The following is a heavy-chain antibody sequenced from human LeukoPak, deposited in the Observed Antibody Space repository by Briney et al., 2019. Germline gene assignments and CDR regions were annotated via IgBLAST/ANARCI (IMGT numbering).Heavy chain of an antibody. CDR2: ISSSSSTI. CDR3: ARDDDSSGWYGGHDY. V-gene: IGHV3-48*02. CDR1: GFTFSSYS. J-gene: IGHJ4*02. Sequence: PGGSLRLSCAASGFTFSSYSMNWVRQAPGKGLEWVSYISSSSSTIYYADSVKGRFTISRDNAKNSLYLQMNSLRDEDTAVYYCARDDDSSGWYGGHDYWGQGTLVTVSS. D-gene: IGHD6-19*01.